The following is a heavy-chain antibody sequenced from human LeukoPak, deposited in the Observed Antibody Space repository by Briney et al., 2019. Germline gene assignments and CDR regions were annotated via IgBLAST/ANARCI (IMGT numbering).Heavy chain of an antibody. CDR2: INHSGST. V-gene: IGHV4-34*01. D-gene: IGHD5-18*01. J-gene: IGHJ1*01. Sequence: PSETLSLTCAVYGGSFSGYYWSWIRQPPGKGLEWIGEINHSGSTNYNPSLKSRVTISVDTSKNQFSLKLSSVTAADTAVYYCARGRGYSYGYAYFQHWGQGTLVTVSS. CDR1: GGSFSGYY. CDR3: ARGRGYSYGYAYFQH.